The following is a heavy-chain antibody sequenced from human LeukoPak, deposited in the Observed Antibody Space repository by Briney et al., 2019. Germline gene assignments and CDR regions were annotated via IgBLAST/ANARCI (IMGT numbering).Heavy chain of an antibody. D-gene: IGHD3-16*01. Sequence: GGSLRLSCAASGFIFKTDTMTWVRQAPGKGLEWVSSITGDFKYIIYADSVQGRFAISRDNAQNSLYLQVGSLRGDETATYYCAREGNDYYYDQWGQGTLVPVST. J-gene: IGHJ4*02. CDR2: ITGDFKYI. CDR1: GFIFKTDT. CDR3: AREGNDYYYDQ. V-gene: IGHV3-21*01.